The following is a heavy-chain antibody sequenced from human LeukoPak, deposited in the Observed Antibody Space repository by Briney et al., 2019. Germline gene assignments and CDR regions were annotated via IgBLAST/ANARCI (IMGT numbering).Heavy chain of an antibody. Sequence: PGGSLRLSCAASGFMFSSYAMSWVRQAPGKGLEWVSGISGSGGSTYYADSVKGRFTISRDNSKNTLYLQMNSLRAEDMAVYYCARDPGGYSSGGELDVWGKGTTVTVSS. CDR1: GFMFSSYA. V-gene: IGHV3-23*01. D-gene: IGHD6-19*01. J-gene: IGHJ6*04. CDR2: ISGSGGST. CDR3: ARDPGGYSSGGELDV.